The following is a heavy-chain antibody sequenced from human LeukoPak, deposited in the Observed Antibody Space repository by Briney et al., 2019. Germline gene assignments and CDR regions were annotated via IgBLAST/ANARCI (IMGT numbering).Heavy chain of an antibody. CDR2: VSAGGGDT. J-gene: IGHJ4*02. V-gene: IGHV3-23*01. CDR1: GFXFSNYA. CDR3: AKDYCTGTNCYGDY. Sequence: GGSLRLSCAASGFXFSNYAMTWVRQAPGKGLEWVSAVSAGGGDTYYADSVKGRFTISRDNSKSTLYLQMNSLRAEDTAVYYCAKDYCTGTNCYGDYWGQGTLVTVSS. D-gene: IGHD2-2*01.